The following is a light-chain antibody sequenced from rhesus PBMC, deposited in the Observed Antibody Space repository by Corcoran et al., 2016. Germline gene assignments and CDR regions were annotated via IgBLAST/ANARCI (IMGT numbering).Light chain of an antibody. CDR1: QSISSW. Sequence: DIQMTQSPSSLSASVGDTVTITCRASQSISSWLDWYQQKPGKAPKVLIHKASSLESGVPSRFSGSGSGTEFTLTISSLQPEDFGNYYCLQYSISPYSFGQGTKVEIK. CDR3: LQYSISPYS. CDR2: KAS. J-gene: IGKJ2*01. V-gene: IGKV1-22*01.